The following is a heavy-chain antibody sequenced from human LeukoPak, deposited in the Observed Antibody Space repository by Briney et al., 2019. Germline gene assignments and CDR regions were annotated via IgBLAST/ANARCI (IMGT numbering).Heavy chain of an antibody. J-gene: IGHJ4*02. V-gene: IGHV4-39*01. CDR3: ARQGGGYYYDSSGYYWKGFDY. CDR1: GGSISSSSYY. CDR2: IYYSGST. Sequence: SETPSLTCTVSGGSISSSSYYWGWIRQPPGEGLEWIGSIYYSGSTYYNPSLKSRVTISVDTSKNQFSLKLSSVTAADTAVYYCARQGGGYYYDSSGYYWKGFDYWGQGTLVTVSS. D-gene: IGHD3-22*01.